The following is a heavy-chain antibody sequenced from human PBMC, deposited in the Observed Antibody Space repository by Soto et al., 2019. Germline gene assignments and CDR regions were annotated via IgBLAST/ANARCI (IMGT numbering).Heavy chain of an antibody. D-gene: IGHD3-9*01. CDR2: IYYSGST. J-gene: IGHJ4*02. V-gene: IGHV4-30-4*01. CDR3: ARSLYDILTGRTAGFDY. Sequence: SEPLSLTCTVSGGSISSGDYYWSWIRQPPGKGLEWIGYIYYSGSTYYNPSLKSRVTISVDTSKNQFSLKLSSVTAADTAVYYCARSLYDILTGRTAGFDYWGQGTLVTVSS. CDR1: GGSISSGDYY.